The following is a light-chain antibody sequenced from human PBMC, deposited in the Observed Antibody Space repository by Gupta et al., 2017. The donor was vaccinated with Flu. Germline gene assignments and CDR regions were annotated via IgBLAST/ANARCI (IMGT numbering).Light chain of an antibody. J-gene: IGKJ4*01. CDR1: QSVLFSSSNKNY. Sequence: DIVMTQSPDSLAVSLGERATINCKSSQSVLFSSSNKNYLAWYQQKPGQPPKLLIYWASTRKSGVPDRFSGSGSGTDFTLTISSLQAEDVAVYYCQQYDRTPLTFGGGTKVEIK. CDR3: QQYDRTPLT. V-gene: IGKV4-1*01. CDR2: WAS.